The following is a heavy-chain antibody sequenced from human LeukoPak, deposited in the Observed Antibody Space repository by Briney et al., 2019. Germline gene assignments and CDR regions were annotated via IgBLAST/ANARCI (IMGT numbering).Heavy chain of an antibody. J-gene: IGHJ2*01. CDR3: ARITIFGVGPDWYFDL. V-gene: IGHV1-69*13. CDR2: IIPIFGTA. D-gene: IGHD3-3*01. Sequence: ASEKVSCKASGGTFSSYAISWVRQAPGQGLEWMGGIIPIFGTANYAQKFQGRVTITADESTSTAYMELSSLRSEDTAVYYCARITIFGVGPDWYFDLWGRGTLVTVSS. CDR1: GGTFSSYA.